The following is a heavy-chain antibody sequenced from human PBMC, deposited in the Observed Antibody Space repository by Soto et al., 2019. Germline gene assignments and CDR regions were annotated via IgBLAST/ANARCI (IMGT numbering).Heavy chain of an antibody. CDR2: IIPIFGTA. Sequence: QVQLVQSGAEVKKPGSSVKVSCKASGGTFSSYAISWVRQAPGQGLEWMGGIIPIFGTANYAQKFQGRVTITADKSTSTAYMELSILRSEDTAVYYCSRARYCSGGSCLGWFDPWGQGTLVTVSS. D-gene: IGHD2-15*01. J-gene: IGHJ5*02. CDR1: GGTFSSYA. CDR3: SRARYCSGGSCLGWFDP. V-gene: IGHV1-69*06.